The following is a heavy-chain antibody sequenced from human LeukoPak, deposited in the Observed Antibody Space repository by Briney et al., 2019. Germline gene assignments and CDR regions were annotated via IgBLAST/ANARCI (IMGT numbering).Heavy chain of an antibody. CDR3: GRPHNYDPLTGYTRRYAFDV. Sequence: SETLSLTCAVYGGSFMGYSWTWIRQSPGMGLEWIGEINHTGTSNYNPSLKNRVAMSIDTSKNQFSLNLSSVTAADTAVYYCGRPHNYDPLTGYTRRYAFDVWGQGTLVTVSS. J-gene: IGHJ3*01. CDR2: INHTGTS. CDR1: GGSFMGYS. D-gene: IGHD3-9*01. V-gene: IGHV4-34*01.